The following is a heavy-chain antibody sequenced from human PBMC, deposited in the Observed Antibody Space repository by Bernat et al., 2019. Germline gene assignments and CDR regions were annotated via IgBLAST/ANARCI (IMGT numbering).Heavy chain of an antibody. V-gene: IGHV3-66*01. CDR3: ATADSNSSGWYHFDY. J-gene: IGHJ4*02. D-gene: IGHD6-19*01. CDR1: GFTVSSNY. CDR2: IYSGGST. Sequence: EVQLLESGGGLVQPGGSLRLSCAASGFTVSSNYMSWVRQAPGKGLEWVSVIYSGGSTYYADSVKGRFTISRDNSKNTLYLQMNSLRAEDTAVYYCATADSNSSGWYHFDYWGQGTLVTVSS.